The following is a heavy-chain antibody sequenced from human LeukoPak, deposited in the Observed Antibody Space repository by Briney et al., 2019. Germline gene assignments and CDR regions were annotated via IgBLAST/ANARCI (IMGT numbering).Heavy chain of an antibody. J-gene: IGHJ5*02. CDR2: IYYGGST. Sequence: SETLFLMCAVSGGSISSTSDYWGWIRQPPGKGLEWLGSIYYGGSTYDNPSLRSRVTISVDTSKNQFSLKLTSVTAADTAVYYCARTGGGSWRNPGYWFNPWGQGNLVTVSS. CDR3: ARTGGGSWRNPGYWFNP. V-gene: IGHV4-39*01. D-gene: IGHD2-15*01. CDR1: GGSISSTSDY.